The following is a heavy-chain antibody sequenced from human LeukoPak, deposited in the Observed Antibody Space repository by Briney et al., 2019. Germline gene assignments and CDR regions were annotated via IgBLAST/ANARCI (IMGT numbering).Heavy chain of an antibody. D-gene: IGHD4-11*01. CDR1: GHSLSDLS. CDR3: VAEVIEVTMGDY. V-gene: IGHV1-24*01. J-gene: IGHJ4*02. Sequence: ASVKVSCKVSGHSLSDLSIHWVRQAPGRGLEWMGGFDIEDAETIYAQEFEGRVIMTEDTATETAYMELSSLKSEDTAVYYCVAEVIEVTMGDYWSQGTLVTVSS. CDR2: FDIEDAET.